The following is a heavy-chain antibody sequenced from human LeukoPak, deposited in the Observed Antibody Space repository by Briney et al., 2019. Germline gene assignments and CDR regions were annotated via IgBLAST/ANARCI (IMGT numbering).Heavy chain of an antibody. CDR3: AKDLGKDGYPDY. D-gene: IGHD5-12*01. CDR1: GFTFSSYW. V-gene: IGHV3-23*01. CDR2: ISGSGGST. Sequence: GGSLRLSCAASGFTFSSYWMHWVRQAPGKGLEWVSAISGSGGSTYYADSVKGRFTITRDNSKNTLYLQMNSLRAEDTAVYYCAKDLGKDGYPDYWGQGTLVTVSS. J-gene: IGHJ4*02.